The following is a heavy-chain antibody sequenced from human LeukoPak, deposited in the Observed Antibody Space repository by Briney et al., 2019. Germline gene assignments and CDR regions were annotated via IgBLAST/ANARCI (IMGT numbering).Heavy chain of an antibody. CDR1: GGTFSSYA. CDR3: ARDRGSTMRGNSLFDY. V-gene: IGHV1-69*04. Sequence: SVKVSCKASGGTFSSYAISWVRQAPGQGLEWMGRIIPILGIANYAQKFQGRVTITADKSTSTAYMELSSLRAEDTAVYYCARDRGSTMRGNSLFDYWGQGTLVTVSS. D-gene: IGHD3-16*01. J-gene: IGHJ4*02. CDR2: IIPILGIA.